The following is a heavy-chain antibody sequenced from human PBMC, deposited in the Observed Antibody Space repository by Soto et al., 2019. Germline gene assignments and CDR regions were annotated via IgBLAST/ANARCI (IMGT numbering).Heavy chain of an antibody. CDR2: IIPIFGTA. J-gene: IGHJ5*02. Sequence: QVQLVQSGAEVKKPGSSVKVSCKASGGTFSSYAISWVRQAPGQGLEWMGGIIPIFGTANYAQKFQGRVTITADEVTDTAYMGLTRPRSEDTAFYYCASWGLTIRVSSSGWKVAWLDPWGQGTPVTVSS. CDR1: GGTFSSYA. CDR3: ASWGLTIRVSSSGWKVAWLDP. V-gene: IGHV1-69*01. D-gene: IGHD6-19*01.